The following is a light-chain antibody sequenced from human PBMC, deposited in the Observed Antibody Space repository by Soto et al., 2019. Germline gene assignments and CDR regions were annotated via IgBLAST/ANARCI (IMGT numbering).Light chain of an antibody. J-gene: IGKJ1*01. V-gene: IGKV3-20*01. Sequence: ETVLTQSPGTLSLSPGERATLSCRASQSVSSSFVAWYQQKPGQAPRLLIYVASIRATGIPDRFSGSGSGTDFTINISRVEPEDFAVYCCQQYGSSAWTFGQGTKVEIK. CDR1: QSVSSSF. CDR3: QQYGSSAWT. CDR2: VAS.